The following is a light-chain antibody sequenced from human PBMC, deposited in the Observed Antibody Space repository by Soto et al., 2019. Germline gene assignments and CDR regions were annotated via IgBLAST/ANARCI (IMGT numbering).Light chain of an antibody. Sequence: DIKMTQSPSSLSASVGDRVTITCRASQSISSYLNWYQQKPGKAPKLLIYAASSLQSGVPSRFSGNASGTDFTLTISRLQPEDFATYYCQQSYSTPLTFVPGTKVDIK. CDR2: AAS. CDR3: QQSYSTPLT. J-gene: IGKJ3*01. V-gene: IGKV1-39*01. CDR1: QSISSY.